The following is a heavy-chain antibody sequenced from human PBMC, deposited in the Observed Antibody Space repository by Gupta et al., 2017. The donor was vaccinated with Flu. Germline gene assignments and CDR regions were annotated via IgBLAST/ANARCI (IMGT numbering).Heavy chain of an antibody. D-gene: IGHD5-12*01. V-gene: IGHV3-33*03. J-gene: IGHJ4*02. Sequence: QVDLVESGGGVVHPGTSLRLSCAMPRDLPVNECMHWVRQAPGRGLEWVASVGFGDGENSYGDSVRGRFTIFRDKLMMTVDLQRDSLRVEDTALYYCVKDRGNAWFQFRSWGRGTQVTVSA. CDR1: RDLPVNEC. CDR2: VGFGDGEN. CDR3: VKDRGNAWFQFRS.